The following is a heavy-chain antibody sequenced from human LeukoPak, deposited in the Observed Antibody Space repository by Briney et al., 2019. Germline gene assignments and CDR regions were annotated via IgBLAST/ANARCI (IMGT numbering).Heavy chain of an antibody. CDR1: GGTFSSYA. Sequence: ASVKVPCKASGGTFSSYAISWVRQAPGQGLEWMGGIIPIFGTANYAQKFQGRVTITADESTSTAYMELSSLRSEDTAVYYCARTYYDFWSGYYLYYYYYMDVWGKGTTVTVSS. CDR3: ARTYYDFWSGYYLYYYYYMDV. CDR2: IIPIFGTA. J-gene: IGHJ6*03. V-gene: IGHV1-69*01. D-gene: IGHD3-3*01.